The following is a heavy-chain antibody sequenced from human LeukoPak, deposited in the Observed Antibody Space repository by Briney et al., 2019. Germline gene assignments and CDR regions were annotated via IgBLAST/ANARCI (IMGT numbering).Heavy chain of an antibody. D-gene: IGHD6-6*01. V-gene: IGHV4-31*03. Sequence: QASETLSLTCTVSGGSISSGGYYWSWIRQHPGKGLEWIGYTYYSGSTYYNPSLKSRVTISVDTSKNQFSLKLSSVTAADTAVYYCARFGTSPSIAARVFDYWGQGTLVTVSS. CDR2: TYYSGST. J-gene: IGHJ4*02. CDR3: ARFGTSPSIAARVFDY. CDR1: GGSISSGGYY.